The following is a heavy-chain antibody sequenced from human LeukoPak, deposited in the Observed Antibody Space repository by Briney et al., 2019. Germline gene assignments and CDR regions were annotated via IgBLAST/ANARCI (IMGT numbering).Heavy chain of an antibody. D-gene: IGHD3-9*01. V-gene: IGHV1-18*01. CDR1: GYTFTSYG. CDR3: ARVYRPYDILTGRKDDAFDI. J-gene: IGHJ3*02. CDR2: ISAYNGNT. Sequence: ASVKVSCKTSGYTFTSYGISWVRQAPGQGLEWMGWISAYNGNTNYAQKLQGRVTMTTDTSTSTAYMELRSLRSDDTDVYYCARVYRPYDILTGRKDDAFDIWGQGTMVTVSS.